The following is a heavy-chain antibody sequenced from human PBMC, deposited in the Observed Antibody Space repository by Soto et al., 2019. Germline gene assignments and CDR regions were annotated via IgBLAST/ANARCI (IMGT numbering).Heavy chain of an antibody. J-gene: IGHJ4*02. CDR1: GGSISSYY. V-gene: IGHV4-59*01. CDR3: ARVTFGGAIDY. Sequence: SVTLSLTCTVSGGSISSYYWSLIRQPPGKGLEWIGYIYYSGSTNYNPSLKSRVTISADTSKNQFSLKLSSVTAADTAVYYCARVTFGGAIDYWGQGTLVTVSS. D-gene: IGHD3-16*01. CDR2: IYYSGST.